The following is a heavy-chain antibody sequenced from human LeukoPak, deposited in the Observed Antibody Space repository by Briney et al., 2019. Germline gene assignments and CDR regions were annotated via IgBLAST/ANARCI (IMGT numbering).Heavy chain of an antibody. CDR2: IYSGGRT. V-gene: IGHV4-61*02. CDR3: AREGSIYYDDSSGYLGY. J-gene: IGHJ4*02. Sequence: SETLSLTCAVSGDSSTSGLYYWSWIRQPAGKGLEWIGRIYSGGRTNYNPSLKSRVTISVDTSRNQFSLKVSSVTAADTAVYCCAREGSIYYDDSSGYLGYWGQGTLVTVSS. CDR1: GDSSTSGLYY. D-gene: IGHD3-22*01.